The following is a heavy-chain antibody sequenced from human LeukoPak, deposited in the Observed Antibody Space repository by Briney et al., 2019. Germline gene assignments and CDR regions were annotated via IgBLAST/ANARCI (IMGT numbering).Heavy chain of an antibody. CDR2: IGGRDGGT. CDR3: ARWGDSDMTGYYDSDY. V-gene: IGHV3-23*01. Sequence: PGGSLRLSCAASGFIFGNYAMSWVRQAPGKGLEWVSAIGGRDGGTYYADSVRGRFTVSRDDPKNTLYMQMNTLRVEDTAVYYCARWGDSDMTGYYDSDYWGHGTLVTVSS. J-gene: IGHJ4*01. D-gene: IGHD3-9*01. CDR1: GFIFGNYA.